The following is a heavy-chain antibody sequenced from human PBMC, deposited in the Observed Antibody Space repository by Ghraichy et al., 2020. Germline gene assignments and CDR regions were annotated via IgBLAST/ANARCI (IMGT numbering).Heavy chain of an antibody. D-gene: IGHD3-22*01. CDR1: GASISYYY. J-gene: IGHJ4*02. CDR2: VYDSGST. CDR3: ARDRLYSDRPSRVYFDY. Sequence: SQTLSLTCTVSGASISYYYWTLIRQPAGKGLEWIGRVYDSGSTNYNPSLKSRVTMSVDTYKNQFYLRLSSVTAADPAVYYCARDRLYSDRPSRVYFDYWGQGALVTVSS. V-gene: IGHV4-4*07.